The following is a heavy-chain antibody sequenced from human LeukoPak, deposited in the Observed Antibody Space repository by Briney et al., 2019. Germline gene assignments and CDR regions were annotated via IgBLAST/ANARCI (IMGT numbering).Heavy chain of an antibody. CDR3: ARFYYDSSGYSGAFDI. Sequence: PGGSLRLSCAASGFTLSSYSMNWVRQAPGKGLEWVSSISSSSSYIYYADSVKGRFTISRDNAKNSLYLQMNSLRAEDTAVYYCARFYYDSSGYSGAFDIWGQGTMVTVSS. D-gene: IGHD3-22*01. J-gene: IGHJ3*02. CDR2: ISSSSSYI. V-gene: IGHV3-21*01. CDR1: GFTLSSYS.